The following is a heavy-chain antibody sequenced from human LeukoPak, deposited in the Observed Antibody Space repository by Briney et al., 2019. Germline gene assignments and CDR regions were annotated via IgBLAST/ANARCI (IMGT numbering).Heavy chain of an antibody. J-gene: IGHJ4*02. V-gene: IGHV3-21*01. Sequence: PGGSLRLSCAASGFTFSTHSMNWVRQAPGKWLEWVSSINDRSTYIFYADSVKGRFTISRDNAKSSLYLQMNSLRPEDTAVYYCARMPHCSAATCPSGYWGRGTLVTVSS. CDR1: GFTFSTHS. CDR3: ARMPHCSAATCPSGY. CDR2: INDRSTYI. D-gene: IGHD2-15*01.